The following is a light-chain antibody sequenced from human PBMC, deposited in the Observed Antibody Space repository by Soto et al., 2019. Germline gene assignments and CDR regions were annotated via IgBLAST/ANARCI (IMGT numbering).Light chain of an antibody. CDR1: SGYSNYK. Sequence: QAVVTQPPSASASLGASVTLTCTLSSGYSNYKVDWYQQRPGKGPRFVMRVGTGGIVGSKGDGIPDRFSVLGSGLNRYPTIKNIQEEDESDYHCGADHGSGSNFVWVFGGGTKETVL. CDR2: VGTGGIVG. V-gene: IGLV9-49*01. J-gene: IGLJ3*02. CDR3: GADHGSGSNFVWV.